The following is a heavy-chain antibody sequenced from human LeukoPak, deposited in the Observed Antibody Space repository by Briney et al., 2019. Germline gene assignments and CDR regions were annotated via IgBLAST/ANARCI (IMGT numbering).Heavy chain of an antibody. J-gene: IGHJ4*02. Sequence: GSLRLSCAASGFTVSSNYMSWVRQPPGKGLEWIGSIYYSGSTYYNPSLKSRVTISVDTSKNQFSLKLSSVTAADTAVYYCASRLRWPSYFDYWGQGTLVTVSS. D-gene: IGHD4-23*01. V-gene: IGHV4-39*01. CDR1: GFTVSSNY. CDR3: ASRLRWPSYFDY. CDR2: IYYSGST.